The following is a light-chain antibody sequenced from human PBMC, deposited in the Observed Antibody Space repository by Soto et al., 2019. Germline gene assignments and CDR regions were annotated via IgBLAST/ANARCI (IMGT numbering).Light chain of an antibody. V-gene: IGLV2-8*01. Sequence: QSALTQPPSASGSPGQSVTISCTGSSSDVGIYNYVSWYQQHPGKAPKLMIYEVNKRPSGVPDRFSGSKSGNTASLTVSGLQAEDEADCYCSSYAARLCVFGTGTKLTVL. J-gene: IGLJ1*01. CDR3: SSYAARLCV. CDR1: SSDVGIYNY. CDR2: EVN.